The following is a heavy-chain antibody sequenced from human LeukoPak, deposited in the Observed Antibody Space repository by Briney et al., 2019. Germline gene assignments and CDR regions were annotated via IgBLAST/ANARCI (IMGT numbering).Heavy chain of an antibody. CDR3: AKWGVTPFDY. Sequence: PGGSLRLSCAASGFTFDDYAMHWVRQAPGKGLEWVSGISWNSGSIGYADSVKGRFTISRDNSKNTLYLQMNSLRAEDTAVYYCAKWGVTPFDYWGQGTLVTVSS. CDR1: GFTFDDYA. CDR2: ISWNSGSI. D-gene: IGHD4-23*01. J-gene: IGHJ4*02. V-gene: IGHV3-9*01.